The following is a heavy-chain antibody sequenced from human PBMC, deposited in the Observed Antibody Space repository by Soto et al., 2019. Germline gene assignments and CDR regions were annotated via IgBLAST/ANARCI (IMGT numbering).Heavy chain of an antibody. D-gene: IGHD2-15*01. CDR3: ARQADEGYCSGGSCYDYYYMDV. CDR2: IYPGDSDT. J-gene: IGHJ6*03. V-gene: IGHV5-51*01. CDR1: GYSFTSYW. Sequence: EVQLVQSGAEVKKPGESLKISCKGSGYSFTSYWIGWVRQMPGKGLEWMGIIYPGDSDTRYSPSFQGQVTISADKSISTAYLQWSSLKASDTAMYYCARQADEGYCSGGSCYDYYYMDVWGKGTTVTVSS.